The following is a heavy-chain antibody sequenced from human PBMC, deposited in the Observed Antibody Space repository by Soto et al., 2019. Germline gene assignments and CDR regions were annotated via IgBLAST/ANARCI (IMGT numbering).Heavy chain of an antibody. CDR2: IYPGDSDT. CDR3: SCAKLTYGDYVHYYMDV. D-gene: IGHD4-17*01. V-gene: IGHV5-51*01. Sequence: ESLKISCKGSGYSFTSYWIGWVRQMPGKGLEWMGIIYPGDSDTRYSPSFQGQVTISADKSNSTAYLQWSSRKDSDSAMYFCSCAKLTYGDYVHYYMDVWGKGTTVTVSS. J-gene: IGHJ6*03. CDR1: GYSFTSYW.